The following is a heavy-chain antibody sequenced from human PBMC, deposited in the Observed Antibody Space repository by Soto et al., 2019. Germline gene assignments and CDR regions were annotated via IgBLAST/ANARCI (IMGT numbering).Heavy chain of an antibody. Sequence: PSETLSLTCTVSGGSISSYYWSWIRQPPGKGLEWIGYIYYSGSTNYNPSLKSRVTISVDTSKNQFSLKLSSVTAADTAVYYCARSYYDILTGYYNIDYWGQGTLVTVS. D-gene: IGHD3-9*01. CDR2: IYYSGST. CDR1: GGSISSYY. V-gene: IGHV4-59*01. J-gene: IGHJ4*02. CDR3: ARSYYDILTGYYNIDY.